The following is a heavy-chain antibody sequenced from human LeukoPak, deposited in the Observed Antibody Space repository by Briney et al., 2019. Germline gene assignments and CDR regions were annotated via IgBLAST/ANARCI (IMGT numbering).Heavy chain of an antibody. CDR3: ARDGSSWSNWLDP. CDR2: IKNDGSST. V-gene: IGHV3-74*01. D-gene: IGHD6-13*01. CDR1: GFTFSSYW. Sequence: PGGSLRLSCAASGFTFSSYWMHWVRQAPGKGLVWVSRIKNDGSSTSYADSVKGRFTISRDNVKNTLYLQMNRLRAEDTAVYYCARDGSSWSNWLDPWGEGTRVTVSS. J-gene: IGHJ5*02.